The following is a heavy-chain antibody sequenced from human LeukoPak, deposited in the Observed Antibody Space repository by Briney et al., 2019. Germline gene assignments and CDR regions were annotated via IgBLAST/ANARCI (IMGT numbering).Heavy chain of an antibody. J-gene: IGHJ4*02. V-gene: IGHV5-51*01. Sequence: GESLKISCKGSGFTSTNYWIAWVRQVPGKDLEWMGIIYARDHDTRYSPSFQGGQVTISADKSFTSVYLQWSSLQSSDTAMYYCARERNSGWYDYWGQGTLVTVSS. CDR1: GFTSTNYW. CDR2: IYARDHDT. D-gene: IGHD6-19*01. CDR3: ARERNSGWYDY.